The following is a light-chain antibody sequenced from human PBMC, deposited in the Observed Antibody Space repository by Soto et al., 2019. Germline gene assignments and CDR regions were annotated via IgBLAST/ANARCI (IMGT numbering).Light chain of an antibody. CDR3: QKYNSAPLT. J-gene: IGKJ4*01. V-gene: IGKV1-27*01. Sequence: DIQMTQSPSSLSASLGDRVTITCRASQSIGVYLAWFQQTPGHVPKLLIYAASTLQSGVPSRFSGSGSGTDFTLTISSLQPEDVATYYYQKYNSAPLTFGGGTKVEIK. CDR1: QSIGVY. CDR2: AAS.